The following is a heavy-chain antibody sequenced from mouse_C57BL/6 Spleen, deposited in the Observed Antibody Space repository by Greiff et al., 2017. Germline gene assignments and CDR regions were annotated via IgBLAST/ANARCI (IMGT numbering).Heavy chain of an antibody. CDR1: GYTFTSYW. V-gene: IGHV1-52*01. J-gene: IGHJ1*03. Sequence: QVQLQQPGAELVRPGSSVKLSCKASGYTFTSYWMHWVKQRPIQGLEWIGNIDPSDSETHYNQKFKDKATLTVDKSSSTAYMQLSSLTSEDSAVYYCARGGYYGSSSWYFDVGGTGTTVTVSS. CDR3: ARGGYYGSSSWYFDV. CDR2: IDPSDSET. D-gene: IGHD1-1*01.